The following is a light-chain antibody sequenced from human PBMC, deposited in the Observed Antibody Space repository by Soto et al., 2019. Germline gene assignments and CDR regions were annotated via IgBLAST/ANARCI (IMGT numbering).Light chain of an antibody. CDR2: GAS. Sequence: EILMTQSPATLSVSPGGRATLSFRSSQSISGTLAWYQQKPGQAPSLLIYGASTRATGIPARFSGSGSGTEFTLTISSLQSEDFAVYYCQQYNDWPPITFGQGTRLEIK. V-gene: IGKV3-15*01. J-gene: IGKJ5*01. CDR1: QSISGT. CDR3: QQYNDWPPIT.